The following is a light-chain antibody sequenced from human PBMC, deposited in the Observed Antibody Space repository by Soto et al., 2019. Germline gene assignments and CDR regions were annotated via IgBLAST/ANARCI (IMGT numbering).Light chain of an antibody. J-gene: IGLJ2*01. V-gene: IGLV2-14*01. CDR2: EVS. Sequence: QSALTQPASVSGSPGQSITISCTGTSSDVGSYNYVSWYQQHPGTAPKLMIYEVSNRPSGVSTRFSGCKSGNTASLTISGLQAEDEDNYYCSSYSSSPTVVFGGGTKLTVL. CDR1: SSDVGSYNY. CDR3: SSYSSSPTVV.